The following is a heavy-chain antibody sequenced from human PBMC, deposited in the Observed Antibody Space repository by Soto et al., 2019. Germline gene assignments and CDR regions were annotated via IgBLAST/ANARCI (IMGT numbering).Heavy chain of an antibody. D-gene: IGHD6-13*01. CDR1: GYTFTSYA. V-gene: IGHV1-3*01. CDR3: ARALIAAAGTDLDY. J-gene: IGHJ4*02. Sequence: ASVKVSCKASGYTFTSYAMHWVRQAPGQRLEWMGWINAGNGNTKYSQKFQGRVTITRETSASTAYMELSSLRSEDTAVYYCARALIAAAGTDLDYWGQGTLVTVSS. CDR2: INAGNGNT.